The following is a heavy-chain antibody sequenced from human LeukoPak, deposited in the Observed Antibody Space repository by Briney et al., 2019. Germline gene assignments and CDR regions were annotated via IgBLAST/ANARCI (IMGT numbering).Heavy chain of an antibody. CDR3: ARVLYYYDSSGYSNDAFDI. J-gene: IGHJ3*02. CDR2: INPSGGST. V-gene: IGHV1-46*01. CDR1: GYTFTSYY. Sequence: ASVKLSCKASGYTFTSYYMHWVRQAPGQGLEWMGIINPSGGSTSYAQKFQGRVTMTRDTSTSTVYMELSSLRSEDTAVYYCARVLYYYDSSGYSNDAFDIWGQGTMVTVSS. D-gene: IGHD3-22*01.